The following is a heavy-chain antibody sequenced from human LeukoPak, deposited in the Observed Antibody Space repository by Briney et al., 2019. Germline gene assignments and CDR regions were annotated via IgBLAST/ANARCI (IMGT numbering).Heavy chain of an antibody. Sequence: SGGSLRLSCAASGFTFSSYWMPWVRQAPGKGLVWVSRINSAGSSTSYADSVKGRFTISRDNAKNTLYLQMNSLRAEDTAVYFCARDQYTNSGNWFDPWGQGTLVTVSS. CDR2: INSAGSST. D-gene: IGHD7-27*01. J-gene: IGHJ5*02. CDR3: ARDQYTNSGNWFDP. V-gene: IGHV3-74*01. CDR1: GFTFSSYW.